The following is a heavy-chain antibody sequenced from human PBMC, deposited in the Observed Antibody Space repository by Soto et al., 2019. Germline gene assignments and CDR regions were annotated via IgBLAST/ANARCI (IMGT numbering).Heavy chain of an antibody. CDR1: GFTFSSYA. J-gene: IGHJ5*02. D-gene: IGHD6-19*01. CDR3: AREGVAEVTTNWFDP. V-gene: IGHV3-30-3*01. CDR2: ISYDGSNK. Sequence: GGSLRLSCAASGFTFSSYAMHWVRQAPGKGLEWVAVISYDGSNKYYADSVKGRFTISRDNSKNTLYLQMNSLRAEDTAVYYCAREGVAEVTTNWFDPWGQGTLVTVSS.